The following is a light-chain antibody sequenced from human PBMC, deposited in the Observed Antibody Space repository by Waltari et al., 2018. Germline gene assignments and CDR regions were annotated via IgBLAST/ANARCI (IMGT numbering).Light chain of an antibody. V-gene: IGKV6-21*01. CDR3: LQSRVYPIT. CDR2: SAS. Sequence: EIVLTQSPDFQSVTPKEKVTITCRANYNLESPLHWYQQKPHQSPTLLIRSASQSVSGVPSRFGGSGSGTDFTLTISSLEAEDAAIYYCLQSRVYPITFGQGTRLEIK. CDR1: YNLESP. J-gene: IGKJ5*01.